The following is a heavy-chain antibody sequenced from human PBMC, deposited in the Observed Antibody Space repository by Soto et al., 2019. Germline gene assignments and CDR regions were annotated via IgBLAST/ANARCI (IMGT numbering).Heavy chain of an antibody. V-gene: IGHV4-4*02. CDR2: IYHSGST. J-gene: IGHJ4*02. D-gene: IGHD3-9*01. CDR3: ARSITFDWLFFDN. CDR1: GGSISRINW. Sequence: SETLSLTGAVSGGSISRINWWSWVRQPPGKGLEWIGEIYHSGSTNYHPSLKSRVTISVDKSKNQFSLKLTSLTAADTAVYYCARSITFDWLFFDNWGQGTLVTVSS.